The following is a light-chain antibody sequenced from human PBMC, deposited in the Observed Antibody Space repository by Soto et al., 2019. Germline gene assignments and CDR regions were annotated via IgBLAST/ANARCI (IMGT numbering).Light chain of an antibody. J-gene: IGKJ5*01. Sequence: EIVLTQSPGTLSLSPGERATLSSRASESVCSTHLGGYQQKRGQAPRLLIYATSTRATGIPDRFSGSGSGTDFTLTISRLEPEDFAVYYCHQYGSSPYTFGQGTRLEIK. CDR2: ATS. CDR1: ESVCSTH. V-gene: IGKV3-20*01. CDR3: HQYGSSPYT.